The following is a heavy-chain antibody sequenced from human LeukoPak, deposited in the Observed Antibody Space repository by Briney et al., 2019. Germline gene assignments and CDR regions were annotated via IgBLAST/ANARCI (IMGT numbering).Heavy chain of an antibody. CDR3: VRASVESGGAFDI. Sequence: SETLSLTCTVSGGSISEDYWSRIRQPPGMGLEWIGYVSHSDFNKSNGDITNYNPSLESRITTSRDTSKNQFSLKLSSMTAADTAVYYCVRASVESGGAFDIWGQGTMVTVSS. J-gene: IGHJ3*02. D-gene: IGHD2-15*01. CDR2: VSHSDFNKSNGDIT. V-gene: IGHV4-59*01. CDR1: GGSISEDY.